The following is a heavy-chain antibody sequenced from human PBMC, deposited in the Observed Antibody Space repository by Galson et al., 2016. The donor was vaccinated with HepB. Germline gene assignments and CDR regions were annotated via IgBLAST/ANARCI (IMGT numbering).Heavy chain of an antibody. V-gene: IGHV3-30*18. CDR2: VSFDGRNM. Sequence: SLRLSCAASGFTFSTYGMHWVRQAPGKGLEWVAAVSFDGRNMYYGGSVEGRFTISRDNSNNTVSLQMNSLTAEDTAVYFCAKDGWPRSLEHYFDYWGQGTLVTVSS. J-gene: IGHJ4*02. D-gene: IGHD5-12*01. CDR1: GFTFSTYG. CDR3: AKDGWPRSLEHYFDY.